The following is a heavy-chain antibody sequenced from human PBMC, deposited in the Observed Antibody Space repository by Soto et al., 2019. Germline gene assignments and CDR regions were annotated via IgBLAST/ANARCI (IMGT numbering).Heavy chain of an antibody. CDR3: ATERGDYGGNPAPYYYYGMDV. CDR1: VWGLSGDA. J-gene: IGHJ6*02. CDR2: IIPIFGTA. Sequence: SVKGACKGSVWGLSGDAVSWGRQAPGQGLEWMGGIIPIFGTANYAQKFQGRVTITADESTSTAYMEVSRLRSEDTAVYYCATERGDYGGNPAPYYYYGMDVWGQATTVTLSS. D-gene: IGHD4-17*01. V-gene: IGHV1-69*13.